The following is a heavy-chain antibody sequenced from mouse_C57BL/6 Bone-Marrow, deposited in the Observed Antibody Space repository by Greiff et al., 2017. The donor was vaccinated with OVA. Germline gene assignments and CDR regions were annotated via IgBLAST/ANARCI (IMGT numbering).Heavy chain of an antibody. CDR3: TRGGGRDYAMDY. D-gene: IGHD3-3*01. CDR1: GFTFSSYA. CDR2: ISSGGDYI. Sequence: EVQRVESGEGLVKPGGSLKLSCAASGFTFSSYAMSWVRQTPEKRLEWVAYISSGGDYIYYADTVKGRFTISRDNARNTLYLQMSSLKSEDTAMYYCTRGGGRDYAMDYWGQGTSVTVSS. J-gene: IGHJ4*01. V-gene: IGHV5-9-1*02.